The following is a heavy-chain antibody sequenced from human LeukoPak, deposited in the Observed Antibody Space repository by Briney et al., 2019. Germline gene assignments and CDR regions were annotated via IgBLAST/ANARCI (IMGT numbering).Heavy chain of an antibody. D-gene: IGHD3-3*01. V-gene: IGHV1-24*01. CDR2: FDPEDGET. Sequence: ASVKVSCKVSGYTLTELSMHWVRQAPGKGLEWMGGFDPEDGETIYAQKFQGRVTMTEDTSTDTAYMELSSLRSEDTAVYYCGTVLPVLRFLEWSPGRFDPWGQGTLVTVSS. CDR3: GTVLPVLRFLEWSPGRFDP. J-gene: IGHJ5*02. CDR1: GYTLTELS.